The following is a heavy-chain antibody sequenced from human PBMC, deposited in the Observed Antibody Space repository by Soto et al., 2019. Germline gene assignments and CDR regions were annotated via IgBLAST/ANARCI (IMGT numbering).Heavy chain of an antibody. Sequence: GGSLRLSCAASGITFSSYGLNWVRQAPGKGLEWVSSISYSTSHIYYADSVKGRCTISRDNAKNSLYLQMDSLRAEDTAMYYCAAHLASGYSGSWYKGWHIDYWGQGTLVPVCS. V-gene: IGHV3-21*01. CDR1: GITFSSYG. D-gene: IGHD6-13*01. J-gene: IGHJ4*02. CDR3: AAHLASGYSGSWYKGWHIDY. CDR2: ISYSTSHI.